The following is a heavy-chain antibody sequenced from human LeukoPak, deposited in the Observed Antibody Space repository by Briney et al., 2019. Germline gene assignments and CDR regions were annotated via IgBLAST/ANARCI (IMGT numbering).Heavy chain of an antibody. Sequence: SETLSLTCTVSGGSISNYYWSWIRQPPGRGLEWVGYVYSSGSTNYNPSLKGRVTIAVDTSKNQLSLKLSSVTAADTAVYYCTRGPTRYYFDYWGQGTLVTVSS. CDR1: GGSISNYY. CDR2: VYSSGST. J-gene: IGHJ4*02. V-gene: IGHV4-59*01. CDR3: TRGPTRYYFDY.